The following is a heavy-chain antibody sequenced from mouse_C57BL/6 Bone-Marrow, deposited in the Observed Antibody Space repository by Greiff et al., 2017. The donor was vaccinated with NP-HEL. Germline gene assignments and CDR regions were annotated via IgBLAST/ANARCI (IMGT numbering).Heavy chain of an antibody. J-gene: IGHJ2*01. D-gene: IGHD1-1*01. CDR2: ILPGSGST. CDR1: GYTFTGYW. CDR3: AREAVLLYLYFDY. Sequence: QVQLQQSGAELMKPGASVKLSCKATGYTFTGYWIEWVKQRPGHGLEWIGEILPGSGSTNYNEKFKGKATFTADPSSNTAYMQLSSLTTQDSAIYSCAREAVLLYLYFDYWGQGTTLTVSS. V-gene: IGHV1-9*01.